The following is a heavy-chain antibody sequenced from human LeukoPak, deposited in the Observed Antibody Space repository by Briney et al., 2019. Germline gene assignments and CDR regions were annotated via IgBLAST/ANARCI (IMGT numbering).Heavy chain of an antibody. CDR1: GFTFSSYW. V-gene: IGHV3-74*01. CDR2: INSDGSST. D-gene: IGHD3-3*01. CDR3: AKGRNTIFGGPTMYYFDY. J-gene: IGHJ4*02. Sequence: PGGSLRLSCAASGFTFSSYWMHWVRQAPGKGLVWVSRINSDGSSTSYADSVKGRFTISRDNSKNTLYLQMNSLRAEDTAVYYCAKGRNTIFGGPTMYYFDYWGQGTLVTVSS.